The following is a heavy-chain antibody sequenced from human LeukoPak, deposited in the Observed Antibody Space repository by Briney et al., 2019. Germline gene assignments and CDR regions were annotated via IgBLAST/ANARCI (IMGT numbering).Heavy chain of an antibody. D-gene: IGHD2-15*01. V-gene: IGHV3-23*01. CDR1: GFTFSNYA. Sequence: PGGSLRLSCAASGFTFSNYAMSWVRQAPGKGLEWVSTISGSGRSTYYADSVKGRFTIFRDNSKNTLYLQMNSLRAEDTAVYYCARDADVVVVAATPLSWFDPWGQGTLVTVSS. CDR2: ISGSGRST. J-gene: IGHJ5*02. CDR3: ARDADVVVVAATPLSWFDP.